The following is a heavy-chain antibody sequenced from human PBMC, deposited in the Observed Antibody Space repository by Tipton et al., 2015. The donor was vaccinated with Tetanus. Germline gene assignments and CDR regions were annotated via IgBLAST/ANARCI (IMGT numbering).Heavy chain of an antibody. CDR3: ARYTVTNFAFDY. V-gene: IGHV4-30-4*01. CDR2: IYYSGST. J-gene: IGHJ4*02. D-gene: IGHD4-17*01. CDR1: GGSISSGDYY. Sequence: LRLSCTVSGGSISSGDYYWSWIRQPPGKGLEWIGYIYYSGSTYYNPSLKSRVTISVDTSKNQFSLKLSSVTAADTAVYYCARYTVTNFAFDYWGQGTLVTVSS.